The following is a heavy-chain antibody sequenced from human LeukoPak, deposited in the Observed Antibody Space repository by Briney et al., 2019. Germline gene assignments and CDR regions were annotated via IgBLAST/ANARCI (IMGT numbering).Heavy chain of an antibody. Sequence: GGSLRLSCAASGFIVRSNYMSWFRQAPGKGLEWASVIYNDGRTYYADSVKGRFIISKDISKNTLYLQMNNLRADDTALYYCARESGYAVGDFWGREPWSPSPQ. CDR1: GFIVRSNY. V-gene: IGHV3-53*01. CDR3: ARESGYAVGDF. J-gene: IGHJ4*02. D-gene: IGHD2-2*01. CDR2: IYNDGRT.